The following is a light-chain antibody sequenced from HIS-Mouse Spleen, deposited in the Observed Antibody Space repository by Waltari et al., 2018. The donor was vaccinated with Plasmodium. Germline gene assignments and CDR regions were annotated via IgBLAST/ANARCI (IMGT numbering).Light chain of an antibody. CDR1: SSNIGSNT. CDR3: AAWDDSLNGV. J-gene: IGLJ1*01. Sequence: QSVLTQPPSASGTPGQRVTISCSGSSSNIGSNTVNWYQQLPGTAPKLLIYSNKQRPSGVPDRVSGSKSGTSASLAISGLQSEDEADYYCAAWDDSLNGVFGTGTKVTVL. CDR2: SNK. V-gene: IGLV1-44*01.